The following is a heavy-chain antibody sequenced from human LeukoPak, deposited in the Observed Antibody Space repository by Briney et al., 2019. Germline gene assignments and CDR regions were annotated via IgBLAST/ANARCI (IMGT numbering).Heavy chain of an antibody. CDR1: GYIFTNYY. V-gene: IGHV1-46*01. CDR2: INPTSGCT. J-gene: IGHJ4*02. D-gene: IGHD5-24*01. CDR3: ARDASTAGYTFQF. Sequence: ASVRVSCKASGYIFTNYYIHWVRQAPGQGLECMGVINPTSGCTSYAQNFQDTVTMITDTSTSTVCMDLNSLRSEDTAMYFCARDASTAGYTFQFWGQGSPVIVSS.